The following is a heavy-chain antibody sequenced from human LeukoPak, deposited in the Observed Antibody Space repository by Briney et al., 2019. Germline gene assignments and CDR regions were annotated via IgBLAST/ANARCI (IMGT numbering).Heavy chain of an antibody. CDR2: IDNDGSSA. V-gene: IGHV3-74*01. D-gene: IGHD6-13*01. CDR3: ARDISSWYYFDD. Sequence: GGSLRLSCAASGFTFSSHWMHRVRQGPGKGLVWVSRIDNDGSSATYADSVKGRFTISRDNAKNTLYLQMNSLRAEDTAVYYCARDISSWYYFDDWGQGTPVTVSS. CDR1: GFTFSSHW. J-gene: IGHJ4*02.